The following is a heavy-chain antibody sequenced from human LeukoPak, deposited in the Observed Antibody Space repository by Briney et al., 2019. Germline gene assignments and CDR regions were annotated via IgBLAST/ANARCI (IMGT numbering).Heavy chain of an antibody. CDR2: IYSTGRS. J-gene: IGHJ4*02. CDR3: ARDGPRSGYDLGHFDN. Sequence: SETLSLTCTVSGGSISNYFWSWVRQPAGKGLEWIGRIYSTGRSDYNPSLKSRITMSVDTSKNQFSLKLSPVTAADTAVYYCARDGPRSGYDLGHFDNLGQGTLVTASS. V-gene: IGHV4-4*07. D-gene: IGHD5-12*01. CDR1: GGSISNYF.